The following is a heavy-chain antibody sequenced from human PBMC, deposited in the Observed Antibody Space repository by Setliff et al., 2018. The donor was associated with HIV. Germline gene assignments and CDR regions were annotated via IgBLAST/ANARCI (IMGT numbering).Heavy chain of an antibody. Sequence: GGSLRLSCAASGFTFDDYGMSWVRQAPGKGLEWVSVIFSGGDSTYYADSVKGRFIISRDNSKNTLYLQMNSLRAEDTAVYFCARYVRPPYYFDYWGQGALVTVSS. J-gene: IGHJ4*02. V-gene: IGHV3-23*03. CDR1: GFTFDDYG. D-gene: IGHD3-10*01. CDR2: IFSGGDST. CDR3: ARYVRPPYYFDY.